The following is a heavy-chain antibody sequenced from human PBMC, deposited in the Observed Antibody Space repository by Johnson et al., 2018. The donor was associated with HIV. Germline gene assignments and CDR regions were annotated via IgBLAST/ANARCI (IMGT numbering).Heavy chain of an antibody. CDR2: ISYDGNSK. J-gene: IGHJ3*02. CDR3: ARALRDAFDI. Sequence: QVQLVESGGGLVQPGGSLRLSCAASGFIFSSYSMHWVRQAPGRGLEWVAVISYDGNSKYYADSVRGRFTISRDNSKNALFLQMNSLRAEDTSLYYCARALRDAFDIWGQGTMVTVSS. CDR1: GFIFSSYS. D-gene: IGHD4-17*01. V-gene: IGHV3-30*04.